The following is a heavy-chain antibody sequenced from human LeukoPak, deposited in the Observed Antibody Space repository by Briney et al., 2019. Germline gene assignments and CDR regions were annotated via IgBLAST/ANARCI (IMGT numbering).Heavy chain of an antibody. J-gene: IGHJ4*02. Sequence: PGGSLRLSCAASGFTFSSYSMNWVRQAPGKGLEWVSYISSSSSTIYYADSVKGRFTISRDNAKNSLYLQMNSLRAEDTAVYYCARDRDYGDGDYWGQGTLVTVSS. CDR1: GFTFSSYS. CDR2: ISSSSSTI. D-gene: IGHD4-17*01. V-gene: IGHV3-48*01. CDR3: ARDRDYGDGDY.